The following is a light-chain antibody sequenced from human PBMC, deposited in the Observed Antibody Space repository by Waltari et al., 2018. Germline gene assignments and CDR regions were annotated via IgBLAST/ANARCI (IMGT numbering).Light chain of an antibody. CDR1: KLGDKY. Sequence: SYDLTQPPSLSVSPGQTASITCSGDKLGDKYACWYQQKPGQSPVLVIYQNNKRPSGIPERFSGSNSGNTATLTISGTQAMDEAYYYCQAWDSNTYVFGTGTKVTVL. J-gene: IGLJ1*01. V-gene: IGLV3-1*01. CDR3: QAWDSNTYV. CDR2: QNN.